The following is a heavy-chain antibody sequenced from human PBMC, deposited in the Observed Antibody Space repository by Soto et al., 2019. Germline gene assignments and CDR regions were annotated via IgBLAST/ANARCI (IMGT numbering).Heavy chain of an antibody. CDR3: ARDVGFTRDAFDI. CDR1: GGSISSGDYY. D-gene: IGHD3-3*01. J-gene: IGHJ3*02. Sequence: PSETLSLTCTVSGGSISSGDYYWSWIRQPPGKGLEWIGYIYYSGSTYYNPSLKSRVTISVDTSKNQFSLKLSSVTAADTAVYYCARDVGFTRDAFDIWGQGTMVTVSS. V-gene: IGHV4-30-4*01. CDR2: IYYSGST.